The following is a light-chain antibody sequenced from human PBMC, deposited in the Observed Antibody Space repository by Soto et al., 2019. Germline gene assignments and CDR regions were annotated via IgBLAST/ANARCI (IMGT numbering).Light chain of an antibody. Sequence: QSALTQPASVSGSPGQSITISCTGTSSDVGGYNYVSWYQQHPGKAHTLMIYDVSNRPSGVSNRFSSSKSGNMASLTISGLQVEYEADYYCSSYTSSSTYVVFGGGTEVTGL. J-gene: IGLJ2*01. CDR1: SSDVGGYNY. V-gene: IGLV2-14*01. CDR2: DVS. CDR3: SSYTSSSTYVV.